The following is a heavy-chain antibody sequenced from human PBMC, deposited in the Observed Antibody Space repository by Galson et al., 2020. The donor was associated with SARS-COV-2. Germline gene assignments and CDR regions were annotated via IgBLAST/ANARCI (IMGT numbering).Heavy chain of an antibody. CDR1: GFTFSSYA. CDR3: AKDRMRYDILTGYDY. D-gene: IGHD3-9*01. Sequence: GGSLRLSCAASGFTFSSYAMSWVRQAPGKGLEWVSVISGSGGSTYYADSVKGRFTISRDNSKNTLYLQMNSLRAEDTAVYYCAKDRMRYDILTGYDYWGQGTLVTVSS. J-gene: IGHJ4*02. CDR2: ISGSGGST. V-gene: IGHV3-23*01.